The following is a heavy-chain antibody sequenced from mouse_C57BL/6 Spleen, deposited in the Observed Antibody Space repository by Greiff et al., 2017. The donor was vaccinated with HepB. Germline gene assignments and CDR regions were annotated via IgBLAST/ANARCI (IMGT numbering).Heavy chain of an antibody. CDR1: GFTFSSYA. CDR2: ISDGGSYT. CDR3: ARYYYGSSHYAMDY. J-gene: IGHJ4*01. Sequence: EVKLMESGGGLVKPGGSLKLSCAASGFTFSSYAMSWVRQTPEKRLEWVATISDGGSYTYYPDNVKGRFTISRDNAKNNLYLQMSHLKSEDTAMYYCARYYYGSSHYAMDYWGQGTSVTVSS. D-gene: IGHD1-1*01. V-gene: IGHV5-4*03.